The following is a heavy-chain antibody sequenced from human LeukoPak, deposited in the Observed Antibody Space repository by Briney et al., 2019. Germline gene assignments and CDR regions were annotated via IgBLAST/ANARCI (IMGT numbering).Heavy chain of an antibody. CDR3: AKDREYYGSGSYSDY. D-gene: IGHD3-10*01. CDR2: ISGSGGST. J-gene: IGHJ4*02. CDR1: GFTFSSYA. Sequence: PGGSLRLSCAASGFTFSSYAMSWVRQALGKGLEWVSAISGSGGSTYYADSVKGRFTISRDNSKNTLYLQMNSLRAEDTAVYYCAKDREYYGSGSYSDYWGQGTLVTVSS. V-gene: IGHV3-23*01.